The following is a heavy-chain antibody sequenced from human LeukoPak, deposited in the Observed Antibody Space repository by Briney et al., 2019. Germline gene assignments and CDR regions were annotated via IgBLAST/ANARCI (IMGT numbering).Heavy chain of an antibody. Sequence: GGSLRLSCAVSGFTFSSYAMSWVRQAPGKGLEWVSAISGSGGSTYYADSEKGRFSISRHNSKNTLYLQMNSLRAEDTDVYYCAKGGRYSSGWYLFYWGQGTLVTVSS. J-gene: IGHJ4*02. CDR3: AKGGRYSSGWYLFY. D-gene: IGHD6-19*01. V-gene: IGHV3-23*01. CDR2: ISGSGGST. CDR1: GFTFSSYA.